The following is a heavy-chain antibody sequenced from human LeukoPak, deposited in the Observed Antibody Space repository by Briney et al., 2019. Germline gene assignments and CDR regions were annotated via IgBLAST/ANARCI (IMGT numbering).Heavy chain of an antibody. J-gene: IGHJ4*02. Sequence: PSETLSLTCTVSGGSISSGNYYWSWIRQPAGKGLEWIGRIYTSGSTNYNPSLKSRVTISVDTSKNQFSLRLSSVTAADTAVYYCARRRFLRGPDVVNPFDYWGQGTLVTVSS. CDR2: IYTSGST. CDR1: GGSISSGNYY. CDR3: ARRRFLRGPDVVNPFDY. V-gene: IGHV4-61*02. D-gene: IGHD5/OR15-5a*01.